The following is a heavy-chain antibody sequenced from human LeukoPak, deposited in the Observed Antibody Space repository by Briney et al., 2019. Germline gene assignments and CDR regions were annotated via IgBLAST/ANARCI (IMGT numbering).Heavy chain of an antibody. CDR2: ISGSGGST. J-gene: IGHJ4*02. CDR3: AKDNALWFIRDDY. Sequence: GGSLRLSCAASGFTFSSYAMSWVRQAPGKGLEWVSAISGSGGSTYYADSVKGRFTISRDSSKNTLYLQMNSLRAEDTAVYYCAKDNALWFIRDDYWGQGTLVTVSS. D-gene: IGHD3-10*01. CDR1: GFTFSSYA. V-gene: IGHV3-23*01.